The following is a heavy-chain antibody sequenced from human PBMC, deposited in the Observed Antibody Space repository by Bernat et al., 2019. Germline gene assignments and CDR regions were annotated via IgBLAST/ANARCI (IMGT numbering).Heavy chain of an antibody. J-gene: IGHJ4*02. D-gene: IGHD6-19*01. CDR3: ARTLRAVAGNFDY. CDR1: GFTFNTYA. Sequence: EVQLLESGGGLVQPGGSLRLSCAASGFTFNTYAMTWVRQAPGKGLEWVSAISASGGSTYYADSVKGRFTISRDNSKNTLYLQMNSLRAEDTAVYYCARTLRAVAGNFDYWGQGTLVTVSS. CDR2: ISASGGST. V-gene: IGHV3-23*01.